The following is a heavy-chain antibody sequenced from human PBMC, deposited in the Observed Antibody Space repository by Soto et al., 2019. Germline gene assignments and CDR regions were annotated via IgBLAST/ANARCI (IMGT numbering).Heavy chain of an antibody. J-gene: IGHJ4*02. CDR2: INHSGST. CDR1: GGSFSGYY. D-gene: IGHD5-18*01. V-gene: IGHV4-34*01. Sequence: SETLSLTCAVYGGSFSGYYWSWIRQPPGKGLEWIGEINHSGSTNYNPSLKSRVTISVDTSKNQFSLKLSSVTAADTAVYYCARVLDTAMVTLGSSYFDYWGQGTLVTVSS. CDR3: ARVLDTAMVTLGSSYFDY.